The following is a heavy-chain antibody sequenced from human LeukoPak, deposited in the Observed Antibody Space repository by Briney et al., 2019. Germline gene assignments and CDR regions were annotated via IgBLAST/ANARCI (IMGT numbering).Heavy chain of an antibody. V-gene: IGHV3-9*01. Sequence: GGSLRLSCAASGFIFADYAMHWVRQAPGKGLEWVSRVSWKSDTVGYADSVKGRVTISRDNAKNSLYLQMNGLRAEDTALYYCAKSGKDGLLWFGELVSNYYYMDVWGKGTTVTVSS. CDR1: GFIFADYA. D-gene: IGHD3-10*01. J-gene: IGHJ6*03. CDR2: VSWKSDTV. CDR3: AKSGKDGLLWFGELVSNYYYMDV.